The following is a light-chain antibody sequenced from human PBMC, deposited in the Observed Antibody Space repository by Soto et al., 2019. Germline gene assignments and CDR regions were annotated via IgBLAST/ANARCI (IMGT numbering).Light chain of an antibody. Sequence: QSALTQPASVSVSPGQSITISCTGTSSDVGGYNYFSWYQQHPGNSPKLMIYDVSNRPSGVSNRFSGSKSGNTASLTISGLQAEDEADYYCSSYTSSSVVFGGGTKLTFL. CDR2: DVS. CDR1: SSDVGGYNY. J-gene: IGLJ2*01. CDR3: SSYTSSSVV. V-gene: IGLV2-14*01.